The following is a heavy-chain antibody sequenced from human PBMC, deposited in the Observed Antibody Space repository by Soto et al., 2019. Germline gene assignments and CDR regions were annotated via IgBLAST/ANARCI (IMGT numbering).Heavy chain of an antibody. CDR3: ARREIQGPIDY. CDR1: GYSISSSNW. V-gene: IGHV4-28*01. CDR2: IYYSGTT. Sequence: QVQLQESGPGLVKPSDTLSLTCAVSGYSISSSNWWCWIRQPPGKGLEWIGYIYYSGTTYYNPSLKSRVTMSVDTTKNQFSLKLTSVTAVDTAVYYCARREIQGPIDYWGQGTLVTVSS. J-gene: IGHJ4*02. D-gene: IGHD1-26*01.